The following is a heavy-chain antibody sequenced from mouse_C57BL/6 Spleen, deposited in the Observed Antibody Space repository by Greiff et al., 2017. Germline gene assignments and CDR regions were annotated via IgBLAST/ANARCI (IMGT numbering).Heavy chain of an antibody. D-gene: IGHD4-1*01. J-gene: IGHJ1*03. CDR2: IDPSDSYT. CDR3: ARRGANWDKYFDD. Sequence: QVQLQQPGAELVKPGASVKLSCKASGYTFTSYWMQWVKQRPGQGLEWIGEIDPSDSYTNYNQKFKGKATLTVDTSSSTAYMQLSSLTSEDAAVYYCARRGANWDKYFDDWGKGTTVTVAS. V-gene: IGHV1-50*01. CDR1: GYTFTSYW.